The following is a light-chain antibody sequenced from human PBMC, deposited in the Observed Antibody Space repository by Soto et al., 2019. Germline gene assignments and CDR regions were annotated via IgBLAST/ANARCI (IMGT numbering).Light chain of an antibody. V-gene: IGLV4-69*01. CDR1: SGHNSYA. CDR3: QTWSTDIRV. J-gene: IGLJ3*02. Sequence: QPVLTQPPAASASLGASVKLTCTLSSGHNSYAIAWHQQQPEKGPRYLMKLNSDGSHSKGDGIPDRFSGSSSGAERYLTISRLQSEDEADYHCQTWSTDIRVFGGGTKRTVL. CDR2: LNSDGSH.